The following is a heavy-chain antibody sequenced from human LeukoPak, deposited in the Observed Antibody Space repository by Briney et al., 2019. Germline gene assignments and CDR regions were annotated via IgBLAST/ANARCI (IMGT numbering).Heavy chain of an antibody. CDR1: GFTFSSYS. CDR2: ISGSSSHI. Sequence: GRSLRLSCAASGFTFSSYSMNWVRQAPGKGLEWVSYISGSSSHIYYADSVKGRFTISRDNAKNSLYLQMNNLRAEDTAVYYCARARDSYGYLFDYWGQGTLVTVSS. D-gene: IGHD5-18*01. CDR3: ARARDSYGYLFDY. V-gene: IGHV3-21*05. J-gene: IGHJ4*02.